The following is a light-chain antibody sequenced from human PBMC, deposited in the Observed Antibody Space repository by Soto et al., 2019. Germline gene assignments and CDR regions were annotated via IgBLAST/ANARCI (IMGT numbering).Light chain of an antibody. J-gene: IGKJ1*01. V-gene: IGKV3-15*01. CDR2: GAS. CDR3: QQYNKWPRT. Sequence: VVMTQSPATLSVSPGERATLSCRASQSVSSNLAWYQQKPGQAPRLLIYGASTRATSIPARFSGSGSGTEFTLTISSLQSEDFAVYYCQQYNKWPRTFGQGTKVEIQ. CDR1: QSVSSN.